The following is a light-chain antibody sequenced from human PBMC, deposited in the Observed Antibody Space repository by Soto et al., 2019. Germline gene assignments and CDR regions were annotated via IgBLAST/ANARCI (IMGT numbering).Light chain of an antibody. CDR1: NSNIGRNT. CDR2: TNN. J-gene: IGLJ2*01. V-gene: IGLV1-44*01. CDR3: AGWDDSLNGRV. Sequence: QSALTQPPSASGTPGQRVTISCSGSNSNIGRNTVNWYLHLPGTAPKLLIYTNNQRPSGVPDRFSGSKSGTSASLAISGLQSEDEADYYCAGWDDSLNGRVFGGGTKLTVL.